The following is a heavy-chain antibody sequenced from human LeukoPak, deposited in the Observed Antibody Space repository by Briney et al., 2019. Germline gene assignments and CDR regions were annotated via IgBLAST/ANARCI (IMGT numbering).Heavy chain of an antibody. CDR1: GFTFITYG. Sequence: PGRSLRLSCAASGFTFITYGMHWVRQAPGKGLEWVAVISYDGSYKYYVNSVKGRFTISRGNAKNSLYLQMDSLRAEDTAVYYCARGGIITSYAFEIWGQGAMVTVSS. CDR2: ISYDGSYK. CDR3: ARGGIITSYAFEI. J-gene: IGHJ3*02. V-gene: IGHV3-30*03. D-gene: IGHD1-26*01.